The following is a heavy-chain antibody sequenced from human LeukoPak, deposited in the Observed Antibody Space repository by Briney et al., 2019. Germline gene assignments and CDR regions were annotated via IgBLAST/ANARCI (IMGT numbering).Heavy chain of an antibody. V-gene: IGHV5-51*01. D-gene: IGHD1-26*01. J-gene: IGHJ4*02. Sequence: PGESLKISCKGSGYSFINYWIDWVRQMPGKGLEWMGIIYPGDSDTRYSPSFQGQVTISADKSISTAYLQWSSLKASDTAMYYCARHSGSYGDDYWAREPWSPSPQ. CDR1: GYSFINYW. CDR3: ARHSGSYGDDY. CDR2: IYPGDSDT.